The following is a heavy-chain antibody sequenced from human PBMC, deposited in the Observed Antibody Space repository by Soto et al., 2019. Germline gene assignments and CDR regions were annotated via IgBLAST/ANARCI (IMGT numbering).Heavy chain of an antibody. D-gene: IGHD4-17*01. CDR3: ARETYGDYVGYFAP. V-gene: IGHV4-59*01. J-gene: IGHJ5*02. CDR1: GGSISSYY. CDR2: IYYSRST. Sequence: SETLSLTCTVSGGSISSYYWSWIRQPPGKGPEWIGYIYYSRSTKYNPSLKSRVTISVDRSKNQFSLKVRSVTAADTAVYYCARETYGDYVGYFAPGGKGTLVTASS.